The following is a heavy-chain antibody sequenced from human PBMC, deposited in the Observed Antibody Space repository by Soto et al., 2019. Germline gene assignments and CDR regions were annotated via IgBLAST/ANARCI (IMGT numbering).Heavy chain of an antibody. CDR2: MNPNSGNT. D-gene: IGHD4-17*01. V-gene: IGHV1-8*01. CDR3: ATSPLYGDYVNWFDP. J-gene: IGHJ5*02. CDR1: GYTFTSYD. Sequence: GASVKVSCKASGYTFTSYDINWVRQATGQGLEWMGWMNPNSGNTGYAQKFQGRVTMTEDTSTDTAYMELSSLRSEDTAVYYCATSPLYGDYVNWFDPWGQGTLVTVSS.